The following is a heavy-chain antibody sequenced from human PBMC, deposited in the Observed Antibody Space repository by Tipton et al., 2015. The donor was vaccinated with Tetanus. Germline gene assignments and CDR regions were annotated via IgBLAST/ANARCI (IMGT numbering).Heavy chain of an antibody. CDR2: ISWNSGSI. CDR1: GFTFSSNP. Sequence: SLRLSCAASGFTFSSNPMTWVRQAPGKGLEWVSSISWNSGSIGYADSVKGRFTISRDNAKNSLYLQMNSLRAEDTALYYCAKDTGVTPHYGMDVWGQGTTVTVSS. CDR3: AKDTGVTPHYGMDV. D-gene: IGHD2-21*02. J-gene: IGHJ6*02. V-gene: IGHV3-9*01.